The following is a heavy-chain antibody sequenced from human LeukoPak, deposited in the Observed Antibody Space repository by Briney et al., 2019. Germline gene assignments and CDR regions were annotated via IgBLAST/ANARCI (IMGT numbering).Heavy chain of an antibody. CDR2: ISAYNGNT. CDR1: GYTFTSYG. CDR3: ARDVGYYYHGTGIY. V-gene: IGHV1-18*01. Sequence: GASVKVSCKASGYTFTSYGIIWVRQAPGQGLEWMGWISAYNGNTNYAQKLQGRVTMTTDTSTSTAYMELRSLRAEDTAVYYCARDVGYYYHGTGIYWGQGTLVTVSS. D-gene: IGHD3-22*01. J-gene: IGHJ4*02.